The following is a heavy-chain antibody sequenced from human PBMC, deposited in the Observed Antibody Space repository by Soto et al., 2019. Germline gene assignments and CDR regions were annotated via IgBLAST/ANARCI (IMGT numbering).Heavy chain of an antibody. CDR2: INHSGST. J-gene: IGHJ5*02. CDR3: ARTSTGWFDP. D-gene: IGHD4-17*01. V-gene: IGHV4-34*01. CDR1: GGSFSDYY. Sequence: SELLSLTCAVYGGSFSDYYWSWIRQPPGKGLEWIGEINHSGSTNYNPSLKSRVTISVDTSKNQFSLKLSSVTAADTAVYYCARTSTGWFDPWGQGTLVTVSS.